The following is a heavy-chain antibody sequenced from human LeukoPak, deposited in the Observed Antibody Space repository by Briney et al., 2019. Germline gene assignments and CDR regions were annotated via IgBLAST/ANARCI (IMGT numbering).Heavy chain of an antibody. CDR3: AKEASFYYGSGSYYFDY. Sequence: QPGGSLRLSCTASGFTFSSYAMSWVRQAPGKGLEWVSGVSGSGGGTYYADSMKGQFTISRDNSKNTLHLQMNSLRGEDTAVYYCAKEASFYYGSGSYYFDYWGQGTLVTVSS. V-gene: IGHV3-23*01. CDR1: GFTFSSYA. CDR2: VSGSGGGT. J-gene: IGHJ4*02. D-gene: IGHD3-10*01.